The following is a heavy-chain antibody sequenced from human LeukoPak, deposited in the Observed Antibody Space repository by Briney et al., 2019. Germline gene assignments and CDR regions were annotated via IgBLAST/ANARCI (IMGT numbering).Heavy chain of an antibody. D-gene: IGHD5-18*01. CDR1: GFTFSSYS. CDR3: ARDDPTAMGCFDY. CDR2: ISSSSSYI. Sequence: GGSLRLSCAASGFTFSSYSMNWVRQAPGKGLEWVSSISSSSSYIYYADSVKGRFTISRDNAKNSLYLQMNSLRAEDTAVYYCARDDPTAMGCFDYGGQGTLVTVSS. V-gene: IGHV3-21*01. J-gene: IGHJ4*02.